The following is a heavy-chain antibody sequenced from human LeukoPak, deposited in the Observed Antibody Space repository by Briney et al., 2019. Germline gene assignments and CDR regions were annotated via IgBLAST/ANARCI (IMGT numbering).Heavy chain of an antibody. Sequence: GGSLRLSCAASGFTFSTYSMSWVRQAPRKGLEWVSVIYGSGDTTNYSDSVKGRFTISRDNSKNMLYLQMQGLRAEDTAVYYCAKDQRPDSGYDINHWGQGTLVTVSS. J-gene: IGHJ5*02. CDR1: GFTFSTYS. CDR3: AKDQRPDSGYDINH. CDR2: IYGSGDTT. D-gene: IGHD5-12*01. V-gene: IGHV3-23*01.